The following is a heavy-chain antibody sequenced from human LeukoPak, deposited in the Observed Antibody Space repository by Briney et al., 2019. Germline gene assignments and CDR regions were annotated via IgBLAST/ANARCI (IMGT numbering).Heavy chain of an antibody. D-gene: IGHD6-19*01. CDR3: ARLRREGVAGNQFDY. CDR1: GYSFTSYW. CDR2: IYPGDSDT. V-gene: IGHV5-51*01. J-gene: IGHJ4*02. Sequence: KPGESLKISCKGSGYSFTSYWIGWVRQMPGKGLEWMGIIYPGDSDTRYSPPFQGQVTISADKSISTAYLQWSSLKASDTAMYYCARLRREGVAGNQFDYWGQGTLVTVSS.